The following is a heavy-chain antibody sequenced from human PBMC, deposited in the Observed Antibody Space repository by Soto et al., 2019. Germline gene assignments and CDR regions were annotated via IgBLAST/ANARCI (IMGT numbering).Heavy chain of an antibody. CDR2: IYYSGST. D-gene: IGHD4-17*01. CDR1: GGSISSYY. Sequence: SETLSLTCTVSGGSISSYYWSWIRQPPGKGLEWIGYIYYSGSTNYNPSLKSRVTISVDTSKNQFSLKLSSVTAADTAVYYCARRDYGNYENWFDPWGQGTLVTVSS. V-gene: IGHV4-59*01. J-gene: IGHJ5*02. CDR3: ARRDYGNYENWFDP.